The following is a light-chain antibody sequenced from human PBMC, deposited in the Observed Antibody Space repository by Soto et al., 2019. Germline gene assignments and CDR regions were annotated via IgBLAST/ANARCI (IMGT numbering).Light chain of an antibody. V-gene: IGKV3-15*01. CDR3: QQYHYWWP. Sequence: EIVMTQSPATLSASPGEKATLSCRARQSVSNNLAWFQQKPGQVPRLLIYGASNRATGVSARFSGSGSGTEFTLTLSSLQSEDFAVYYCQQYHYWWPFGQGPEVEI. J-gene: IGKJ1*01. CDR2: GAS. CDR1: QSVSNN.